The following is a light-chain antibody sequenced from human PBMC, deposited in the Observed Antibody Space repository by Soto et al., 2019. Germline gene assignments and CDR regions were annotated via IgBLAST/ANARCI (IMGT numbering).Light chain of an antibody. CDR1: SSDVGGYNY. CDR2: DVN. Sequence: QSVLTQPASVSGSPGQSITISCTGTSSDVGGYNYVSWYQQHPGKAPKLVIYDVNNRPSGVSNRFSGSKFGNTASLTISGLQAEDEADYYCTSSRSDNTLLFGGGTLVFGGGTKLTVL. J-gene: IGLJ2*01. CDR3: TSSRSDNTLLFGGGTLV. V-gene: IGLV2-14*01.